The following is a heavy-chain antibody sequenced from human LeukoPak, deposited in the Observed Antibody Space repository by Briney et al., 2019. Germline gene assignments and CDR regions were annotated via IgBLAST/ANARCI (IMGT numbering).Heavy chain of an antibody. CDR2: IIPIFGTA. CDR3: ATGSRYQLLVRL. Sequence: ASVKVSCKASGGTFSSYAISWVRQAPGQGLEWMGGIIPIFGTANYAQKFQGRVTITADESTSTAYMELSSLRSEDTAVYYCATGSRYQLLVRLWGQGTLVTVSS. J-gene: IGHJ4*02. CDR1: GGTFSSYA. V-gene: IGHV1-69*13. D-gene: IGHD2-2*01.